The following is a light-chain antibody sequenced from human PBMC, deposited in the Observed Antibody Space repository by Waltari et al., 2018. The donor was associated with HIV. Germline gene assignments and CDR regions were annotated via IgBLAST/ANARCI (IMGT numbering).Light chain of an antibody. Sequence: QSVLTQPPSVSAAPGQKVTISCSGGSSNVGASYVSWYQQLPGTAPKLHMYDDDKRPSGIPDRFAGSKSGTSATLGITGLQTGDEADYYCGTWDNRLTTVVFGGGTKLTVL. CDR1: SSNVGASY. J-gene: IGLJ2*01. CDR3: GTWDNRLTTVV. CDR2: DDD. V-gene: IGLV1-51*01.